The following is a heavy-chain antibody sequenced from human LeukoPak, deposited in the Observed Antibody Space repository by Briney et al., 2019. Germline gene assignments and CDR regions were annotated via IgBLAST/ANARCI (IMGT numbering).Heavy chain of an antibody. CDR2: ISWNSGSL. Sequence: GRSLRLSCATSGFTFDDYAMHWVRQAPGKGLEWVSGISWNSGSLGYADSVKGRFTISRDNAENSLYLQMDSLRVEDTAVYYCTRGMDHINYAWFDPWGQGTLVIVSS. CDR3: TRGMDHINYAWFDP. J-gene: IGHJ5*02. V-gene: IGHV3-9*01. CDR1: GFTFDDYA. D-gene: IGHD4-11*01.